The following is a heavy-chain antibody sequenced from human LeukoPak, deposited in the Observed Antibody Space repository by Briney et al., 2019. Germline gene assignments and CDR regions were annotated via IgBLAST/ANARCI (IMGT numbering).Heavy chain of an antibody. CDR3: ARGPRGLFFGLFSYYYMDV. Sequence: PSETLSLTCTVSGGSISSYYWSWIRQPPGKGPEWIGYIYYSGSTNYNPSLKSRVTISVDTSKNQFSLKLSSVTAADTAVYYCARGPRGLFFGLFSYYYMDVWGKGTTVTVSS. CDR2: IYYSGST. J-gene: IGHJ6*03. CDR1: GGSISSYY. D-gene: IGHD3/OR15-3a*01. V-gene: IGHV4-59*12.